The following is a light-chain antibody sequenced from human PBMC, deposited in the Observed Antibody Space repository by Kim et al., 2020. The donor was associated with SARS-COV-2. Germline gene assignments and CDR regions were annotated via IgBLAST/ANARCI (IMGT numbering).Light chain of an antibody. J-gene: IGLJ2*01. V-gene: IGLV3-19*01. Sequence: SSELTQDPAVSVALGQTVRITCQGDSLRSYYASGYQKKPGQAPVLVIYGKNNRPSGIPDRFSGSSSGNTASLTITGAQAEDEADYYCNSRDSGGNHVVFGGGTQLTVL. CDR3: NSRDSGGNHVV. CDR2: GKN. CDR1: SLRSYY.